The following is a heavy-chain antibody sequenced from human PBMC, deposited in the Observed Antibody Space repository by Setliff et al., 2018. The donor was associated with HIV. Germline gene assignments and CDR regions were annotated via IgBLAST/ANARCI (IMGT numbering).Heavy chain of an antibody. D-gene: IGHD6-19*01. V-gene: IGHV4-30-4*08. J-gene: IGHJ4*02. CDR2: IYYSGST. Sequence: SETLSLTCIVSGGSISSGDYYWSWIRQPPGKGLEWIGYIYYSGSTYYNPSLKSRVTISVDTSKNQFSLKLSSVTAADTAVYYCARAKEGYGGWYYFDYWAQGTLVTVSS. CDR1: GGSISSGDYY. CDR3: ARAKEGYGGWYYFDY.